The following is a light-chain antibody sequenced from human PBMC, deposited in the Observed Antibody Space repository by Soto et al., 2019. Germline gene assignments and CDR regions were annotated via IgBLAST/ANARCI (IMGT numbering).Light chain of an antibody. CDR3: QQSYRTPHT. J-gene: IGKJ2*01. CDR2: AAS. Sequence: EIVLTQSPGTLSLSPGERATLSCRASQSVSVNSLAWYQQKGGQAPRLLIYAASTRATGVPDRFSGTGSGTDFALTISSLQPEDFATYYCQQSYRTPHTFGQGTKLETK. V-gene: IGKV3-20*01. CDR1: QSVSVNS.